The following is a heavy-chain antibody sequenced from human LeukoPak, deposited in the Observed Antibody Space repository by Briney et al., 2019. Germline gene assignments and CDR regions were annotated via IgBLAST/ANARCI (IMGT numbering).Heavy chain of an antibody. V-gene: IGHV3-43*01. CDR3: ARDPSDLVVVTRFDY. Sequence: PGGSLRLSCAASGFTFDDYTMHWVRQAPGKGLEWVSLISWDGGSTYYADSVKGRFTISRDNSKNTLYLQMNSLRAEDTAVYYCARDPSDLVVVTRFDYWGQGTLVTVSS. J-gene: IGHJ4*02. CDR1: GFTFDDYT. D-gene: IGHD3-22*01. CDR2: ISWDGGST.